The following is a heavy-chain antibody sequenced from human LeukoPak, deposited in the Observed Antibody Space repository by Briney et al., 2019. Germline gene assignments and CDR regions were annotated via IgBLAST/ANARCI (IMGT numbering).Heavy chain of an antibody. CDR2: ISSSGSTI. Sequence: AGGSLRLSCAASGFTFSSYEMNWVRQATGKGLEWVSYISSSGSTIYYADSVKGRFTISRDNAKNSLYLQMNSLRAEDTAVYYCARDRSGSYYRDYWGQGTLVTVSS. CDR3: ARDRSGSYYRDY. V-gene: IGHV3-48*03. CDR1: GFTFSSYE. J-gene: IGHJ4*02. D-gene: IGHD1-26*01.